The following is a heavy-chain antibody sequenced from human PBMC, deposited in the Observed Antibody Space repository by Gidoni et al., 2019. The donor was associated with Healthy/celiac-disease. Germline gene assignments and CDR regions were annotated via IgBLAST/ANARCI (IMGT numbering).Heavy chain of an antibody. Sequence: QVTLKESGPVLVNPTETLTLTCTVSGFSLSNARMGVSWIRQPPGKALEWLAHIFSTDEKSYSTSLKSRLTISKDTSKSQVVLTMTNMDPVDTATYYCARIGSKYCGGDCYPYYFDYWGQGTLVTVSS. V-gene: IGHV2-26*01. CDR2: IFSTDEK. J-gene: IGHJ4*02. D-gene: IGHD2-21*02. CDR3: ARIGSKYCGGDCYPYYFDY. CDR1: GFSLSNARMG.